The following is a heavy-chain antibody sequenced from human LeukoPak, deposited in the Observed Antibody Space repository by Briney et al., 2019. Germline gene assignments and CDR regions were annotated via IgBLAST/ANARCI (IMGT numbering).Heavy chain of an antibody. CDR3: AREGYCSSTSCYPGVSDPGSPMDV. V-gene: IGHV1-2*02. CDR1: GYTFTGHY. J-gene: IGHJ6*04. Sequence: ASVKVSCKASGYTFTGHYIHWVRQAPGQGLEWMGWIHPNTGGTKYAQKFQGRVTMTRDTSSSTAYMELSSLRSEDTAVYYCAREGYCSSTSCYPGVSDPGSPMDVWGKGTTVTVSS. CDR2: IHPNTGGT. D-gene: IGHD2-2*01.